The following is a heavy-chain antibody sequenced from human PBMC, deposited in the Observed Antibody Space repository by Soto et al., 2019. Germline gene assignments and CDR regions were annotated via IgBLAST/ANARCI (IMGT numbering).Heavy chain of an antibody. Sequence: TGGSLRLSCAASGFTFSSYSMSWVRQAPGKGLEWVSGFRSGGDDDTTYYSDSVRGRFTISRDNSTNTLFLQMNSLRAEDTAIYYCATQVNSVSESQFFDYWGQGTLVTVYS. CDR1: GFTFSSYS. CDR3: ATQVNSVSESQFFDY. J-gene: IGHJ4*02. V-gene: IGHV3-23*01. D-gene: IGHD3-10*01. CDR2: FRSGGDDDTT.